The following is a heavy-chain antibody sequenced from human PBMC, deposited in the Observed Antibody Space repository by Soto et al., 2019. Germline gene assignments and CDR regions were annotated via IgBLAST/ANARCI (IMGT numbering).Heavy chain of an antibody. CDR2: ISEKGDIT. CDR3: VKDRFVDY. V-gene: IGHV3-64D*06. CDR1: GFSCRNSY. J-gene: IGHJ4*02. Sequence: GGALRLSCAVFGFSCRNSYMHWVRQTPEKGLHYVSSISEKGDITYYPDSVKGRFTISRDNSKNMMYLQMNSLRVEDTGVYYCVKDRFVDYWGQGVPVTVSS.